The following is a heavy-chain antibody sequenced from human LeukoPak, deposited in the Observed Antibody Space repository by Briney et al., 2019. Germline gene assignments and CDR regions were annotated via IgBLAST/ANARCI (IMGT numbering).Heavy chain of an antibody. CDR2: INHSGST. CDR1: GGSFSGYY. Sequence: SETLSLTCAVYGGSFSGYYWSWIRQPPGKGLEWIGEINHSGSTNYNPSLKSRVTISVDTSKNRFSLKLSSVTAADTAVYYCARRYCSGGSCYSGAFDIWGQGTMVTVSS. V-gene: IGHV4-34*01. J-gene: IGHJ3*02. CDR3: ARRYCSGGSCYSGAFDI. D-gene: IGHD2-15*01.